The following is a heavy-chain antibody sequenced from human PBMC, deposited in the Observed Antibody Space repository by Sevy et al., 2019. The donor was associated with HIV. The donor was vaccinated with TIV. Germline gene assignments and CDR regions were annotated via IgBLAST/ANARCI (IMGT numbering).Heavy chain of an antibody. V-gene: IGHV3-30*18. D-gene: IGHD2-8*01. J-gene: IGHJ5*02. CDR1: GFTFSSYG. CDR2: ISYDGSNK. CDR3: AKDPLGYCTNGGCPRIRGWFDP. Sequence: GGSLRLSCAASGFTFSSYGMHWVRQAPGKGLEWVAVISYDGSNKYYADSVKGRFTISRDNSKNTLYLQMNSLRAEDTAVYYCAKDPLGYCTNGGCPRIRGWFDPWGQGTLVTVSS.